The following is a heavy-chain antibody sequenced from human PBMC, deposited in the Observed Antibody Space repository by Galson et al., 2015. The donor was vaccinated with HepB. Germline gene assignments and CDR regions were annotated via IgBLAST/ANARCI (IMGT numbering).Heavy chain of an antibody. J-gene: IGHJ4*02. V-gene: IGHV2-5*01. CDR1: GFSLSTSGVG. CDR3: AHLYYDFWSGYGFDY. CDR2: IYWNDDK. D-gene: IGHD3-3*01. Sequence: PALVKPTQTLTLTCTFSGFSLSTSGVGVGWIRQPPGKALEWLALIYWNDDKRYSPSLKSRLTITKDTSKNQVVLTMTNMDPVDTATYYCAHLYYDFWSGYGFDYWGQGTLVTVSS.